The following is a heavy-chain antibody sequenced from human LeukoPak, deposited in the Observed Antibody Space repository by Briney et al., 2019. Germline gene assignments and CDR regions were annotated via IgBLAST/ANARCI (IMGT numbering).Heavy chain of an antibody. D-gene: IGHD2-21*02. Sequence: GASVKVSCKASGYTFTSYYMHWVRQAPGQGLEWMGIINPSGGSTSYAQKFQGRVTMTRDTSTSTVYMELSSLRSEDTAVYYCARGSVPYCGGDCLFDYWGQGTLVTVSS. V-gene: IGHV1-46*01. CDR1: GYTFTSYY. CDR3: ARGSVPYCGGDCLFDY. J-gene: IGHJ4*02. CDR2: INPSGGST.